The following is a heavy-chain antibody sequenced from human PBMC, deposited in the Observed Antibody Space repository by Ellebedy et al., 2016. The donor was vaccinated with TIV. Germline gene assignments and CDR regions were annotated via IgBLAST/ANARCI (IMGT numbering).Heavy chain of an antibody. D-gene: IGHD2-21*01. J-gene: IGHJ5*02. CDR2: LYPDAKT. Sequence: PGGSLRLSCEASGIIVSDYFMNWVRQAPGKGLEWVSVLYPDAKTNYTDSVNGRFIVSRDSSKNALYLQMNILTAEDTAVYSCSRDPGGWGDFGDNWFDPWGQGTRVTVSS. CDR3: SRDPGGWGDFGDNWFDP. V-gene: IGHV3-66*01. CDR1: GIIVSDYF.